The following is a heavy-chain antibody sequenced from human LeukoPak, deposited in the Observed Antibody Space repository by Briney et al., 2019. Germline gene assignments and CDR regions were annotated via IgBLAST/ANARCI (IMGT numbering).Heavy chain of an antibody. CDR2: IIPILGVA. CDR3: ARWGATAYYYYYGMDV. Sequence: SVKVSCKASGGTFSSYAISWVRQAPGQGLEWMGRIIPILGVANYAQKFQGRVTITADKSTSTAYMELRSLRSDDTAVYYCARWGATAYYYYYGMDVWGQGTTVTVSS. V-gene: IGHV1-69*04. CDR1: GGTFSSYA. J-gene: IGHJ6*02. D-gene: IGHD4/OR15-4a*01.